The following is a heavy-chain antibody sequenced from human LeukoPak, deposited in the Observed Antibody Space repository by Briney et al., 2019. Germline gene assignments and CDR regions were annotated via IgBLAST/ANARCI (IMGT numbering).Heavy chain of an antibody. CDR1: GGSMRSYY. CDR3: ARDRFEDGFNPGGDAFDI. Sequence: SETLSLTCTVSGGSMRSYYWSWIRQPPGKGLEWVGYIYYSGSTNYSPSLKSRVSISVDTSKKQFSLKLSSVTAADTAVYYCARDRFEDGFNPGGDAFDIWGQGTTVTVSS. J-gene: IGHJ3*02. CDR2: IYYSGST. V-gene: IGHV4-59*01. D-gene: IGHD5-24*01.